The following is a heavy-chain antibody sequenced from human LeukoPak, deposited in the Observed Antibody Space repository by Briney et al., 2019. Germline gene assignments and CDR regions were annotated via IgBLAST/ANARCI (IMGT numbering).Heavy chain of an antibody. CDR2: FDPEDGET. J-gene: IGHJ6*03. CDR1: RYTLTELS. D-gene: IGHD3-10*01. Sequence: ASVKVSCKVSRYTLTELSMHWVRQAPGKGLEWMGGFDPEDGETIYAQKFRGRVTMTEDTSTDTAYMELSSLRSEDTAVYYCATGGVVRMVRGVIITNYYYYYMDVWGKGTTVTVSS. V-gene: IGHV1-24*01. CDR3: ATGGVVRMVRGVIITNYYYYYMDV.